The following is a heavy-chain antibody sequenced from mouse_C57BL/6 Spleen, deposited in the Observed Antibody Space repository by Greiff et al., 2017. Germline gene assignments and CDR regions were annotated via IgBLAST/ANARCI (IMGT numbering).Heavy chain of an antibody. J-gene: IGHJ3*01. CDR2: IHPNSGST. Sequence: QVQLQQPGAELVKPGASVKLSCKASGYTFTSYWMHWVKQRPGQGLEWIGMIHPNSGSTNYNEKFKRKATLTVDKSSSTAYMQLSSLTSEDSAVYYCARSGAYYSIAYWGQGTLVTVSA. CDR1: GYTFTSYW. CDR3: ARSGAYYSIAY. V-gene: IGHV1-64*01. D-gene: IGHD2-5*01.